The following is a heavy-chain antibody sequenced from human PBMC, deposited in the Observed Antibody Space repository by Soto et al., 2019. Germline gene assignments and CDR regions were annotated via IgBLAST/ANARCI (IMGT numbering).Heavy chain of an antibody. V-gene: IGHV1-3*01. Sequence: GASVKVSCKASGYTFTSYAMHWVRQAPGQRLEWMGWINAGNGNTKYSQKFQGRVTITRDTSASTAYMELSSLRSEDTAVYYCARAGIAAAGTVYWGQGTLVTVSS. D-gene: IGHD6-13*01. CDR1: GYTFTSYA. CDR2: INAGNGNT. J-gene: IGHJ4*02. CDR3: ARAGIAAAGTVY.